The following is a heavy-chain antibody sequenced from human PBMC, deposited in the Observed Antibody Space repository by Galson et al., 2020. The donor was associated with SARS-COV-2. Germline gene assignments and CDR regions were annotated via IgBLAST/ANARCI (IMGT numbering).Heavy chain of an antibody. CDR1: GFTFSDYY. CDR2: ISIRGTTI. D-gene: IGHD2-15*01. CDR3: AKGAWSFDY. V-gene: IGHV3-11*01. Sequence: GGSLRLSCAASGFTFSDYYMSWIRQAPGKGLEWVSYISIRGTTIHYADSVKGRFTISRDNAKNSLYLQMNSLKAEDTAVYYCAKGAWSFDYWGQGNLVTVSS. J-gene: IGHJ4*02.